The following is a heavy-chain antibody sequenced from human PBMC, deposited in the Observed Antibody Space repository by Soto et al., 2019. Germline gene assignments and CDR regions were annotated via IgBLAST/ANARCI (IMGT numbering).Heavy chain of an antibody. CDR3: ARESVLWFGEVDYYYYGMDV. CDR2: IWYDGSNK. J-gene: IGHJ6*02. V-gene: IGHV3-33*01. D-gene: IGHD3-10*01. Sequence: VAVIWYDGSNKYYADSVKGRFTISRDNSKNTLYLQMNSLRAEDTAVYYCARESVLWFGEVDYYYYGMDVWGQGTTVTVSS.